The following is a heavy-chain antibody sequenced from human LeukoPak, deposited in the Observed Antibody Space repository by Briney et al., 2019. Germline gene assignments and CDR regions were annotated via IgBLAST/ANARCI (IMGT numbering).Heavy chain of an antibody. CDR3: ARTVLRYFDWLNDAFDI. Sequence: WASVKVSCKASGYTFTSYAMNWVRQAPGQGLEWMGWINTNTGNPTYAQGFTGRFVFSLDTSVSTAYLQISSLKAEDTAVYYCARTVLRYFDWLNDAFDIWGQGTMVTVSS. CDR1: GYTFTSYA. J-gene: IGHJ3*02. V-gene: IGHV7-4-1*02. CDR2: INTNTGNP. D-gene: IGHD3-9*01.